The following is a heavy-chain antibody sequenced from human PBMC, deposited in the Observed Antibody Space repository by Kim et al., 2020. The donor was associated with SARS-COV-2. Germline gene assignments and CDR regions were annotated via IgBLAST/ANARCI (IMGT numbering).Heavy chain of an antibody. J-gene: IGHJ4*02. CDR1: GFTFSSYG. CDR2: ISSSGSST. V-gene: IGHV3-48*01. D-gene: IGHD6-19*01. CDR3: ARHAYSCGWCYFDY. Sequence: GGSLRLSCAASGFTFSSYGMNWVRQAPGKGLEWVSCISSSGSSTYYADSVKGRFTISRDNAKNTLYLQMNSLRAEDTAVYYCARHAYSCGWCYFDYWGQG.